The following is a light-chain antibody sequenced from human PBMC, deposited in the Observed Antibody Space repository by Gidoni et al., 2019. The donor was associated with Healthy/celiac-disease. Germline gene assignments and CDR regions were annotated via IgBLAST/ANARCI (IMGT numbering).Light chain of an antibody. J-gene: IGKJ4*01. CDR2: AAS. CDR1: QSISSY. V-gene: IGKV1-39*01. Sequence: DIQMTQSPSSLSASVGDRVTITCRASQSISSYLNLYHQKPGKAPKLLIYAASSLQSGVQSRFSGSGSGTDFTLTISSLQPEDFATYYCQQSYSTPFTFGGGTKVEIK. CDR3: QQSYSTPFT.